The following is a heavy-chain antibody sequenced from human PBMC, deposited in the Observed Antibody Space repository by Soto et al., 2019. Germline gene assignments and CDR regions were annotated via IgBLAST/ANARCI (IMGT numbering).Heavy chain of an antibody. CDR3: ARGSTDSYPGSRIFDF. CDR2: ITDTGGDA. CDR1: GLTFGSRA. D-gene: IGHD3-10*01. J-gene: IGHJ4*02. Sequence: RLSCVASGLTFGSRAMSWVRQAPGEGLQWVSTITDTGGDAKYADSVRGRFVISRDNSKKTLYLQMTSLTAEDSAMYFCARGSTDSYPGSRIFDFWGRGTLGTVPQ. V-gene: IGHV3-23*01.